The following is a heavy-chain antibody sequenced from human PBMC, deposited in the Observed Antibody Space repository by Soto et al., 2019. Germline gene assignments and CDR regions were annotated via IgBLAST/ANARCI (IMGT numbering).Heavy chain of an antibody. J-gene: IGHJ5*02. D-gene: IGHD6-13*01. CDR1: GFTFSNAW. Sequence: EVQLVESGGGLVKPGGSLRLSCAVSGFTFSNAWMSWVRQAPGKGLEWVGRIKSKTDGGTTDYAAPVKGRFTISRDDSKNTLYLQMNSLKTEDTAVYYCTTGAAAAGNYNWFDPWGQGTLVTVSS. CDR2: IKSKTDGGTT. V-gene: IGHV3-15*01. CDR3: TTGAAAAGNYNWFDP.